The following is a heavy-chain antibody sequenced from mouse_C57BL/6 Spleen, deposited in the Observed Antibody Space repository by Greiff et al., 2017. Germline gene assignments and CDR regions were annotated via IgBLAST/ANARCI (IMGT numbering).Heavy chain of an antibody. J-gene: IGHJ1*03. Sequence: LQESGPGLVAPSQSLSISCTVSGFSLTSYGVDWVRPPPGKGLEWLGVIWGGGSTNYNSALMSRLSIRKDNSTSQVFLKMNSLQTDDTAMYYCAKRAVNWYFDVWGTGTTVTVSS. V-gene: IGHV2-9*01. D-gene: IGHD1-1*01. CDR2: IWGGGST. CDR1: GFSLTSYG. CDR3: AKRAVNWYFDV.